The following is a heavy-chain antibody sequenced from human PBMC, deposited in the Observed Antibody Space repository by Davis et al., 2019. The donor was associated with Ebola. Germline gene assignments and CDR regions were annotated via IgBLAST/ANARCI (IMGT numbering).Heavy chain of an antibody. CDR3: VKDSWWNLGYCSSTSCYNPNYFDY. J-gene: IGHJ4*02. CDR2: ISSNGGST. CDR1: GFTFSSYA. Sequence: GESLKISCSASGFTFSSYAMHWVRQAPGKGLEYVSAISSNGGSTYYADSVKGRFTISRDNSKNTLYLQMSSLRAEDTAVYYCVKDSWWNLGYCSSTSCYNPNYFDYWGQGTLVTVSS. D-gene: IGHD2-2*02. V-gene: IGHV3-64D*06.